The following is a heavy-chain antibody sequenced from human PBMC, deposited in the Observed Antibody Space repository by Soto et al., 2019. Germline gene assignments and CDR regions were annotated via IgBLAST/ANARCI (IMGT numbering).Heavy chain of an antibody. CDR1: GYTFTNYG. J-gene: IGHJ4*02. CDR2: ISGYNDNT. CDR3: ARVRYCSGGSCHSNPLDY. Sequence: QVQLVQSGTEGKKPGASVTVSCKTYGYTFTNYGISWVRQAPGQGPEWMGWISGYNDNTDYAQNLQGRVTMTTDTSTSTAYMELRSLRSDDTAVYYCARVRYCSGGSCHSNPLDYWGQGTLVTVSS. D-gene: IGHD2-15*01. V-gene: IGHV1-18*01.